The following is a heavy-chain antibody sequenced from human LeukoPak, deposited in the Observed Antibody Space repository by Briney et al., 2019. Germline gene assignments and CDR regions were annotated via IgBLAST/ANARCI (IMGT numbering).Heavy chain of an antibody. J-gene: IGHJ4*02. CDR3: ARSTYPKLDS. Sequence: GGSLRLSRAVSGVTFSTDWMHWVRQAPGKGLVWISRINGDGTSTNYADSVKGRFTISRDNAKNTLYLEMKSLRAEDTAVYFCARSTYPKLDSWGQGTLVTVSS. CDR2: INGDGTST. V-gene: IGHV3-74*01. D-gene: IGHD3-16*01. CDR1: GVTFSTDW.